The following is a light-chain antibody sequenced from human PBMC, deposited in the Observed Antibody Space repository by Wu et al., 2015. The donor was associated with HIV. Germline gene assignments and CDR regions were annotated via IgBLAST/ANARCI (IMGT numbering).Light chain of an antibody. CDR2: DAS. CDR1: QIIATN. CDR3: QQYNDWPQT. Sequence: EIVVTQSPATPSVSPGGRVTLSCRASQIIATNLAWYQQKPGQPPRLLIYDASTRATGFPARFSGGGSGTEFTLTISTLQSGDVAVYYCQQYNDWPQTFGQGTKVEI. J-gene: IGKJ1*01. V-gene: IGKV3-15*01.